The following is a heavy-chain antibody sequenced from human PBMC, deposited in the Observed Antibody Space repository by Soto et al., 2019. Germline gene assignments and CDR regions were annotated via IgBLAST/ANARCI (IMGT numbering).Heavy chain of an antibody. J-gene: IGHJ6*03. CDR2: ISAYNGNT. Sequence: ASVKVSCEASGYTFTSYGISWVRQAPGQGLEWMGWISAYNGNTNYAQKLQGRVTMTTDTSTSTAYMELRSLRSDDTAVYYCAREASSGSYYVYYYYYMNVWGKGTTVTVSS. V-gene: IGHV1-18*01. CDR1: GYTFTSYG. D-gene: IGHD3-10*01. CDR3: AREASSGSYYVYYYYYMNV.